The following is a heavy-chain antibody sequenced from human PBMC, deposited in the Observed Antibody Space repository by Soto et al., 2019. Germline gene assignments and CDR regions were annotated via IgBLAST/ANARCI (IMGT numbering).Heavy chain of an antibody. Sequence: GEPLKISCRGSGCSFTNYWSGWVRQMPGKGLEWMGIIYPGDSDTRYSPSFQGQVTISADKSISTAYLQWSSLRASDTAMYYCVWVCSSSVEGQLDYGMGVWAQGPT. CDR3: VWVCSSSVEGQLDYGMGV. V-gene: IGHV5-51*01. CDR1: GCSFTNYW. CDR2: IYPGDSDT. D-gene: IGHD6-6*01. J-gene: IGHJ6*01.